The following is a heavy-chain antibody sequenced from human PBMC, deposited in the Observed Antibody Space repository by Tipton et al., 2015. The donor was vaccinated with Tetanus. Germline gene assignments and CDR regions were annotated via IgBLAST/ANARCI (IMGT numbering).Heavy chain of an antibody. J-gene: IGHJ4*02. CDR3: ARLDPPPTGNGFVDY. CDR1: GYSFSTYW. Sequence: QLVQSGAEVRKPGESLKISCMGSGYSFSTYWIGWVRQMPGKGLEWMGIIYPGDPDTSYSPSFQGQVSISADKSINTAYLQWSSLKAPDSPMYYGARLDPPPTGNGFVDYWGQGTLVTVSS. V-gene: IGHV5-51*01. D-gene: IGHD2-8*01. CDR2: IYPGDPDT.